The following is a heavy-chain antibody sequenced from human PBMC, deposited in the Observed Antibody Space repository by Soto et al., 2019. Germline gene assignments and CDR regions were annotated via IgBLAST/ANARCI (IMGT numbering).Heavy chain of an antibody. CDR1: GGSISSSSYY. Sequence: SETLSLTCTVSGGSISSSSYYWGWIRQPPGKGLEWIGSIYYSGSTYYNPSLKSRVTISVDTSKNQLSLKLSSVTAADTAVYYCARRGYYDFWSGYYTLSYFDYWGQGTLVTVSS. CDR3: ARRGYYDFWSGYYTLSYFDY. V-gene: IGHV4-39*01. J-gene: IGHJ4*02. D-gene: IGHD3-3*01. CDR2: IYYSGST.